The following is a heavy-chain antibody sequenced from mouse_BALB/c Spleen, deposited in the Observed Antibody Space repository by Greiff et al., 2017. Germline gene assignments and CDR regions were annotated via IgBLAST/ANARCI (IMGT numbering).Heavy chain of an antibody. CDR3: ASRYGNYAAMDY. V-gene: IGHV3-6*02. J-gene: IGHJ4*01. D-gene: IGHD2-1*01. CDR2: ISYDGSN. Sequence: VQLQESGPGLVKPSQSLSLTCSVTGYSITSGYYWNWIRQFPGNKLEWMGYISYDGSNNYNPSLKNRISITRDTSKNQFFLKLNSVTTEDTATYYCASRYGNYAAMDYWGQGTSVTVSS. CDR1: GYSITSGYY.